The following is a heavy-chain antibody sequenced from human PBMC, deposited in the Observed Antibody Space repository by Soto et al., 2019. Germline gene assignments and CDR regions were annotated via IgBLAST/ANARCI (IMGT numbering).Heavy chain of an antibody. CDR2: ISGYNGNT. Sequence: QVQLVQSGAEVKKPGASVKVSCKASGYTFTSYGVSWVRQAPGQGLEWMGWISGYNGNTNYAQKLQGRVTMTTATSTSTAYMELRSLRSADTAVYYCERAGKYYYGSGSPYYYGMDVWGQGITVTVSS. CDR1: GYTFTSYG. J-gene: IGHJ6*02. CDR3: ERAGKYYYGSGSPYYYGMDV. D-gene: IGHD3-10*01. V-gene: IGHV1-18*04.